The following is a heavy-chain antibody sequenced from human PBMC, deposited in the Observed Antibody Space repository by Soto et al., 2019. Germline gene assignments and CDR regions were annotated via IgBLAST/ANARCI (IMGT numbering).Heavy chain of an antibody. CDR3: AGESEDLTSNFEY. J-gene: IGHJ4*02. V-gene: IGHV3-21*06. CDR2: ISSTTNYI. Sequence: GGSLRLSCAASGFTFSSYSMNWGRQAQGKGLEWVSSISSTTNYIYYGDSMKGRFTISRDDAKTSLYLEMNSLRAEDTAVYCCAGESEDLTSNFEYWRQGTLVAVSS. CDR1: GFTFSSYS.